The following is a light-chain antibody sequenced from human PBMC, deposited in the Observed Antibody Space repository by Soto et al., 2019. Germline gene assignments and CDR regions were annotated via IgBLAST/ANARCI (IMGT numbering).Light chain of an antibody. CDR3: QQYNSRRT. CDR1: QDINNW. V-gene: IGKV1-5*01. CDR2: DAS. J-gene: IGKJ1*01. Sequence: DIQMTQSPSTLSASVGDRVTITCRASQDINNWLAWYQQKPGNAPKFLIYDASTLQNGVPSRFSGSVSGTEFTLTISSLHPDDIATYYCQQYNSRRTFGQGTKVEIK.